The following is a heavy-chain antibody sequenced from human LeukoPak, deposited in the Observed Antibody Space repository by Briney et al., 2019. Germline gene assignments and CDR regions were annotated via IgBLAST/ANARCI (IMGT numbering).Heavy chain of an antibody. CDR3: ARVMVAWFGDKAFDY. D-gene: IGHD3-10*01. CDR1: GYTFTCYY. Sequence: ASVKVSLTSSGYTFTCYYIHWVRQAPGQGLERMGIINPNGGGTSYTQKFQGKGTMTRDTSKSTVDMDLSSLRSEDTAVYYCARVMVAWFGDKAFDYWGEATLVTVSS. CDR2: INPNGGGT. V-gene: IGHV1-46*01. J-gene: IGHJ4*02.